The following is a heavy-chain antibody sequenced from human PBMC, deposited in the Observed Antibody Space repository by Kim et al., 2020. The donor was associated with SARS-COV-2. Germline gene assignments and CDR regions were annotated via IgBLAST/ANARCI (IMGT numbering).Heavy chain of an antibody. CDR3: ARENYDFWSGYYFHFDY. Sequence: FQGRVPITADESTSTAYMELSSLRSEDTAVYYCARENYDFWSGYYFHFDYWGQGTLVTVSS. V-gene: IGHV1-69*01. J-gene: IGHJ4*02. D-gene: IGHD3-3*01.